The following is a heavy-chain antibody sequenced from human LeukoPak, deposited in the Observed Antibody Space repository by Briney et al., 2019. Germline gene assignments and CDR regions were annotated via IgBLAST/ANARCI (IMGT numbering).Heavy chain of an antibody. CDR2: ISYSGST. Sequence: SETLSLTCTVSGGSISGYYWSWIRQPPGKGLEWVGYISYSGSTNYNPSLKSRITISVDTSKNQFSLKLSSVTAADTAIYYCARDGRAGSLFAYWGQGTLVTVSS. CDR1: GGSISGYY. CDR3: ARDGRAGSLFAY. V-gene: IGHV4-59*01. J-gene: IGHJ4*02. D-gene: IGHD6-19*01.